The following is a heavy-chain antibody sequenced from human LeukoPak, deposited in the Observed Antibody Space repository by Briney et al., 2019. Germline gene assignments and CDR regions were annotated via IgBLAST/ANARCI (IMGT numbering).Heavy chain of an antibody. J-gene: IGHJ4*02. V-gene: IGHV3-30*03. Sequence: GGSLRLSCAASGFTFSSYGMHWVRQAPGKGLEWVAVISYDESNKYYADSVKGRFTISRDNSKNTLYLQMNSLRAEDTAVYYCAREPGLGYDSSGFYFDYWGQGTLVTVSS. D-gene: IGHD3-22*01. CDR3: AREPGLGYDSSGFYFDY. CDR2: ISYDESNK. CDR1: GFTFSSYG.